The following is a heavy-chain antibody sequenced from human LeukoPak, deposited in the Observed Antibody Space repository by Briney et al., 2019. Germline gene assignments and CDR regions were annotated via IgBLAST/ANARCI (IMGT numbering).Heavy chain of an antibody. V-gene: IGHV3-23*01. J-gene: IGHJ3*02. CDR2: ISGSGDGK. CDR3: AKAAYGDYAGAFDI. CDR1: GFTFITYA. D-gene: IGHD4-17*01. Sequence: RGSLRLSCAASGFTFITYAMTGFPQAPGRGREGVSSISGSGDGKFYAAPVKGRFTTSRDDSKNTLYVKMNSLRAEDTAVYYCAKAAYGDYAGAFDIWGQGTMVIVSS.